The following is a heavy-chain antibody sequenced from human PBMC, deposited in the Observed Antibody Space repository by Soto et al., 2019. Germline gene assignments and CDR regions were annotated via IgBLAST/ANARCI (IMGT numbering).Heavy chain of an antibody. Sequence: PSQTLSLTCALSGDRVSSSSAAWNWIRQSPSRGLEWLGRTYYRSKWYNDYAVSVKSRITINPDTSKNQFSLQLNSVTPEDTAVYYCARDSGYNYGHQFPSLHYGMAVWGQGTTVTVSS. V-gene: IGHV6-1*01. CDR2: TYYRSKWYN. J-gene: IGHJ6*02. CDR1: GDRVSSSSAA. D-gene: IGHD5-18*01. CDR3: ARDSGYNYGHQFPSLHYGMAV.